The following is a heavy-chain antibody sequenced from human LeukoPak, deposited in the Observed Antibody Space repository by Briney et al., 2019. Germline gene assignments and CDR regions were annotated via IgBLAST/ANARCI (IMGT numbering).Heavy chain of an antibody. V-gene: IGHV1-69*06. CDR1: GGTFSSYA. D-gene: IGHD3-10*01. CDR3: ARDHYYGSGREYYYYYYYMDV. J-gene: IGHJ6*03. Sequence: ASVKVSCKASGGTFSSYAISWVRQAPGQGLEWMGGIIPIFGTANYAQKFQGRVTITADKSTSTAFMELSSLRSEDTAVYYCARDHYYGSGREYYYYYYYMDVWGKGTTVTVSS. CDR2: IIPIFGTA.